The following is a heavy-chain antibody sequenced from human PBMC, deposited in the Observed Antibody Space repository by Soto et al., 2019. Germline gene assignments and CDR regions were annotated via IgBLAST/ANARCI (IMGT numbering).Heavy chain of an antibody. J-gene: IGHJ5*02. CDR1: GGTFSSYT. CDR2: IIPILGIA. D-gene: IGHD3-10*01. CDR3: ARFFSPVTQSKYLKEGDWFDP. Sequence: GASVKVSCKASGGTFSSYTISWVRQAPGQGLEWMGRIIPILGIANYAQKFQGRVTITADKSTSTAYMELSSLRSEDTTVYYCARFFSPVTQSKYLKEGDWFDPWGQGTLVTVSS. V-gene: IGHV1-69*02.